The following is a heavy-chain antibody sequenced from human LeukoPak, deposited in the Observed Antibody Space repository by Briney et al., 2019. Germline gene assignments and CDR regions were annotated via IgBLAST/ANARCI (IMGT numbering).Heavy chain of an antibody. J-gene: IGHJ4*02. CDR3: VRDRELNY. Sequence: SETLSLTCSISGGSVSTYYWNWIRQSPGKGLEWIGFVYSGGSSNYNPSLKSRVAMSVDKSRNQFSLRLRSVTAADTAVYYCVRDRELNYWGQGILVTVSS. CDR1: GGSVSTYY. CDR2: VYSGGSS. D-gene: IGHD5-24*01. V-gene: IGHV4-59*02.